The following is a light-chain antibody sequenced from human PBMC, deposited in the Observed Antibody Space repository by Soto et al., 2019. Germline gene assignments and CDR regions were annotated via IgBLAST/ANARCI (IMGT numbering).Light chain of an antibody. CDR3: QHSDYFPIT. Sequence: DIQMTQSPSSLSASIGDTVIITRQASQDISKYVNWYQQRRGRAPKLLIYDASYLETGVPFRFSGRGSRTNFTFTINGLKPEDTATYYCQHSDYFPITFGPGTTVDV. CDR2: DAS. CDR1: QDISKY. V-gene: IGKV1-33*01. J-gene: IGKJ3*01.